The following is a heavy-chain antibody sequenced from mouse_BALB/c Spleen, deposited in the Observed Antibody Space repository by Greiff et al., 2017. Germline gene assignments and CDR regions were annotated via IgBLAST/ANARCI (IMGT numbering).Heavy chain of an antibody. D-gene: IGHD1-1*01. CDR3: ARDGSSYWYFDG. Sequence: EVQRVESGGGLVQPGGSLRLSCATSGFTFTDYYMSWVRQPPGKALEWLGFIRNKANGYTPEYSASVKGRFTISRDNSQSLLYLQMNTLRAEDSATEYCARDGSSYWYFDGWGAGTTVTASS. V-gene: IGHV7-3*02. CDR2: IRNKANGYTP. CDR1: GFTFTDYY. J-gene: IGHJ1*01.